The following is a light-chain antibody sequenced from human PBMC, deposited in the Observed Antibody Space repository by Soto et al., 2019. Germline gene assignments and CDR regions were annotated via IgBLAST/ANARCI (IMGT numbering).Light chain of an antibody. CDR3: QHYITNPPMCA. CDR1: QSINW. J-gene: IGKJ1*01. V-gene: IGKV1-5*03. CDR2: EAS. Sequence: DIQLAQSPSTLSASVGDRITITCRATQSINWLAWYQQKPGKAPKLLIFEASRLESGVPSRFSGSGSGTELTLTISSLQPDYFGTYYCQHYITNPPMCAFGQGTKV.